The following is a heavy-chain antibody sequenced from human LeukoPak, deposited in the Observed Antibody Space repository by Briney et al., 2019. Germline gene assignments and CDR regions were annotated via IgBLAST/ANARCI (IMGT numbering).Heavy chain of an antibody. CDR3: ATLTGYSSESWFDP. D-gene: IGHD3-9*01. J-gene: IGHJ5*02. Sequence: SQTLSLTCTVSGGSISSGSYYWSWIRQPAGKGLEWIGRIYTSGSTNYNPSLKSRVTISVDTSKNQFSLKLSSVTAADTAVYYCATLTGYSSESWFDPWGQGILVTVSS. CDR1: GGSISSGSYY. V-gene: IGHV4-61*02. CDR2: IYTSGST.